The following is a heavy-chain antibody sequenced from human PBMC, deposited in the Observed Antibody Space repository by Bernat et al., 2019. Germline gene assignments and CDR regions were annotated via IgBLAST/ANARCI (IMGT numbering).Heavy chain of an antibody. D-gene: IGHD1/OR15-1a*01. V-gene: IGHV3-74*01. Sequence: EVQLAESGGGLVQPGGSLRLSCAASGFTFRDYWMDWVRQAPGKGPVWVSRINIDGTTTNYADSVKRRFTMSRDNAKNTVYLQMNSLRAEDTAVYYCVRDPNRRLDYWGQGTQVTVSP. J-gene: IGHJ4*02. CDR1: GFTFRDYW. CDR2: INIDGTTT. CDR3: VRDPNRRLDY.